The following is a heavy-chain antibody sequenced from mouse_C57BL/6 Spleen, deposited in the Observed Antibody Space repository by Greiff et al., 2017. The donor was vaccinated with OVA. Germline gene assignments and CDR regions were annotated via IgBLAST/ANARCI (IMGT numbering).Heavy chain of an antibody. CDR3: ARETGYYGFDD. Sequence: EVQLQESGPGLVKPSQSLSLTCSVTGYSITSGYYWNWIRQFPGNKLEWMGYISYDGSTNYNPSLKNRISITRDTSKNQFFLKLNSVTTEDTATYCCARETGYYGFDDWGQGTTLTVSS. CDR2: ISYDGST. D-gene: IGHD2-3*01. CDR1: GYSITSGYY. V-gene: IGHV3-6*01. J-gene: IGHJ2*01.